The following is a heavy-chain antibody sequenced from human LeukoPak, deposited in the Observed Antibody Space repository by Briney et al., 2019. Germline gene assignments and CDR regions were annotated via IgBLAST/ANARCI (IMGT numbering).Heavy chain of an antibody. CDR2: IYYSGKV. V-gene: IGHV4-39*07. D-gene: IGHD6-19*01. CDR3: ARDKSSGWYYFDH. Sequence: PSETLSLTCTVSGGSISSNSYYWAWIRQSPGKGLEWIGSIYYSGKVYYNPSLKSRVDISVHTAKNQFSLKLTSATAADTAVYYCARDKSSGWYYFDHWGQGTLITVFS. CDR1: GGSISSNSYY. J-gene: IGHJ4*02.